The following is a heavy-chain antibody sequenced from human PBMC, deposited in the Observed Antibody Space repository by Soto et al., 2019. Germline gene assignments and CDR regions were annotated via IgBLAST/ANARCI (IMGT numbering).Heavy chain of an antibody. CDR2: IKQDGSEN. CDR1: GFTYRSYW. CDR3: VRDFEGSYGYRPFVY. Sequence: PAGTLSLSFTAGGFTYRSYWMSGVRQAAGKGLVWVANIKQDGSENYYVDVVRGRFTISRDNAKNSLYLQMNILSAEYTAVYYCVRDFEGSYGYRPFVYLGQGTLVTVSA. J-gene: IGHJ4*02. V-gene: IGHV3-7*03. D-gene: IGHD5-18*01.